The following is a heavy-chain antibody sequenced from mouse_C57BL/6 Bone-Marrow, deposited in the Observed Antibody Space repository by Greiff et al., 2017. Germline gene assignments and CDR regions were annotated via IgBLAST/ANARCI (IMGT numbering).Heavy chain of an antibody. V-gene: IGHV7-1*01. CDR2: SRNKANDYTT. CDR3: ARDEIYYAMDY. J-gene: IGHJ4*01. CDR1: GFTFSDFY. Sequence: EVQLVESGGGLVQSGRSLRLSCATSGFTFSDFYMEWVRQAPGKGLEWIAASRNKANDYTTEYSASVKGRFIVSRDTSQSILYLQMNALRAEDTAIYYCARDEIYYAMDYWGQGTSVTVSS.